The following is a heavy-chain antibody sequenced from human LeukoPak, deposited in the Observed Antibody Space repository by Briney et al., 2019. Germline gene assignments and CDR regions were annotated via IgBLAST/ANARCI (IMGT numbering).Heavy chain of an antibody. V-gene: IGHV3-48*02. CDR1: GFTFSSYS. Sequence: GGSLRLSCAASGFTFSSYSMNWVRQAPGKGLEWVSYISSSSSTIYYADSVKGRFTISRDSAKNSLYLQMNSLRDEDTAVYYCARQGVISYYYYYYMDVWGKGTTVTVSS. CDR3: ARQGVISYYYYYYMDV. D-gene: IGHD3-16*02. J-gene: IGHJ6*03. CDR2: ISSSSSTI.